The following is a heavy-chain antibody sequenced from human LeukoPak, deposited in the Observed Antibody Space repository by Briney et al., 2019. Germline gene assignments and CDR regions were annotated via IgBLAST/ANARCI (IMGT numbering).Heavy chain of an antibody. CDR3: ARTYLYYYYYMDV. V-gene: IGHV3-7*03. CDR2: IKQDGSEK. J-gene: IGHJ6*03. CDR1: GFTFSSYW. Sequence: GGSLRLSCAASGFTFSSYWMSWVRQAPGKGLEWVANIKQDGSEKYYVDSVKGRFTISRDNAKNSLYLQMNSLRAEDTALYHCARTYLYYYYYMDVWGKGTTVTVSS.